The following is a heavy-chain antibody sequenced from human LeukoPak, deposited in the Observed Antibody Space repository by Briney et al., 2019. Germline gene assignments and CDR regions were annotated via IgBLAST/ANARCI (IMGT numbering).Heavy chain of an antibody. CDR1: GYSFTSYW. CDR2: IYPGDSDT. D-gene: IGHD1-1*01. Sequence: GESLKISCKGSGYSFTSYWIGWVRQMPGKGLEWMGIIYPGDSDTRYSPSFQGQVTISADKSISTAYLQWSSLKASDTAMYYCARQTGTTSFYYSYYGMDVWGQGTTVTVSS. J-gene: IGHJ6*02. CDR3: ARQTGTTSFYYSYYGMDV. V-gene: IGHV5-51*01.